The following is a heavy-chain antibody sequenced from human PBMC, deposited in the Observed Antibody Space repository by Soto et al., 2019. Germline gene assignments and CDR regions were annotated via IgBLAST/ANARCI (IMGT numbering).Heavy chain of an antibody. J-gene: IGHJ4*02. D-gene: IGHD2-8*01. CDR1: GGSISSGVYY. Sequence: QVRLQESGPGLVKPSQTLSLTCTVSGGSISSGVYYWSWIRQPPGKGLEWIGYILYSGTTNYNPSLESRLTISVDTSKNQFSLKLTSVTAADTAVYYCARNGALDYWGRGTLVTVSS. CDR2: ILYSGTT. CDR3: ARNGALDY. V-gene: IGHV4-30-4*01.